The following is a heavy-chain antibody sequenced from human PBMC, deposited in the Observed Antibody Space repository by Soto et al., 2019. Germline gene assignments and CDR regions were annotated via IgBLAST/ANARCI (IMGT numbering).Heavy chain of an antibody. V-gene: IGHV3-23*01. CDR3: AKDSNKYSSSLRGRSLDY. J-gene: IGHJ4*02. CDR2: ISGGGSNT. Sequence: EVQLLESGGGLVERGGSLRLSCAASGFPFSSYVMSWVRQAPGKGLEWVSGISGGGSNTFYATSVKGRFTISRDNSKNTLLLQMTSLGAEETAVYYCAKDSNKYSSSLRGRSLDYWGQGIGVTVSP. D-gene: IGHD4-4*01. CDR1: GFPFSSYV.